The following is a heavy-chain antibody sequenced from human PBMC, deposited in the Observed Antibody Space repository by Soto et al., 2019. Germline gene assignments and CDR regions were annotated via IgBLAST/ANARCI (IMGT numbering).Heavy chain of an antibody. J-gene: IGHJ5*02. V-gene: IGHV1-3*01. D-gene: IGHD6-13*01. CDR1: GYTLTKYC. CDR3: VRRHVIATGIDWSDP. Sequence: GASEQVSCMASGYTLTKYCFYWVRQAPRQRLEWMEWTNASNGDTKYSPKSQGRVTITRDPSASTAYIELSSLRSEDTAVYYCVRRHVIATGIDWSDPWGQGTLVTVSS. CDR2: TNASNGDT.